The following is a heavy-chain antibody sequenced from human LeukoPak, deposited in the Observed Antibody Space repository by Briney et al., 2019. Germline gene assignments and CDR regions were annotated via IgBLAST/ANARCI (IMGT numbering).Heavy chain of an antibody. V-gene: IGHV3-74*01. D-gene: IGHD4-17*01. CDR3: ARASPDDYGDFESY. CDR2: INSDGSST. J-gene: IGHJ4*02. Sequence: QSGGSLRLSCAASGFTFSSYWMHWVRQAPGKGLVWVSRINSDGSSTSYADSVKGRFTISRDNAKNTLYLQMNSLRAEDTAVYYCARASPDDYGDFESYWGQGTLVTVSS. CDR1: GFTFSSYW.